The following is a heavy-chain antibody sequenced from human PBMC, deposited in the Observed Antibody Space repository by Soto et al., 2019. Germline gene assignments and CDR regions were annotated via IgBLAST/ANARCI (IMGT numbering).Heavy chain of an antibody. CDR1: GFTFRAYW. V-gene: IGHV3-7*05. CDR2: IDQDGSGK. CDR3: ARRREGTGRTLDY. Sequence: EVHLVESGGGLVQRWGSLRLSCAASGFTFRAYWMSWVRQAPGKGLEWVANIDQDGSGKYYVDSVRGRFTISRDNAHNSLYLQTNSLRDEDTAVYFCARRREGTGRTLDYWGQGTLVTVSS. D-gene: IGHD1-1*01. J-gene: IGHJ4*02.